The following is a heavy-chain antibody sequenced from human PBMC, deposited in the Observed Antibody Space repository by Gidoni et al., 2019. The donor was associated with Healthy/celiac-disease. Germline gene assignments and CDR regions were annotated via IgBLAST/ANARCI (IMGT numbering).Heavy chain of an antibody. CDR3: ARRYGDYVEYYFDY. CDR2: INPNCGGK. V-gene: IGHV1-2*02. J-gene: IGHJ4*02. Sequence: QVQLVQSGAEVKKPGASVKVSYKASGYTFTGYYMHWVRQAPGQGLEWMGWINPNCGGKNYAQKFKGRVTMTRDTSISTAYMELSRLRSDDTAVYYCARRYGDYVEYYFDYWGQGTLVTVSS. CDR1: GYTFTGYY. D-gene: IGHD4-17*01.